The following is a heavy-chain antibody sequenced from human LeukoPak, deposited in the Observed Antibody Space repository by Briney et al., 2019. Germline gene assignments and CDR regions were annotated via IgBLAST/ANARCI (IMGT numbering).Heavy chain of an antibody. CDR1: GFTFSSFA. V-gene: IGHV3-23*01. CDR2: ISGSGGAT. D-gene: IGHD6-25*01. Sequence: GGSLRLSCAASGFTFSSFAMSWVRQAPGKGLEWVSAISGSGGATYYADSVKGRFTISRDSSKNTLYLQMNSLRAEDTAVYYCAKVSRGIVAAMDVWGKGTTVTVSS. J-gene: IGHJ6*03. CDR3: AKVSRGIVAAMDV.